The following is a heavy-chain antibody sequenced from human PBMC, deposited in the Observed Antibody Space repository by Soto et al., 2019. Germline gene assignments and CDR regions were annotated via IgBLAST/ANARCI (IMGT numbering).Heavy chain of an antibody. J-gene: IGHJ4*02. Sequence: EVQLLESGGGLVQPGGSMRLSCVASGFTFSNYAMSWVRQAPGKGLQWVSAISGSGGSTYYADSVKGRFTISRDNSKNTLHLQMNSLRADDTAVYYRAVPTGIEVTGPDYWGQGTLVTVSS. CDR1: GFTFSNYA. D-gene: IGHD6-19*01. V-gene: IGHV3-23*01. CDR3: AVPTGIEVTGPDY. CDR2: ISGSGGST.